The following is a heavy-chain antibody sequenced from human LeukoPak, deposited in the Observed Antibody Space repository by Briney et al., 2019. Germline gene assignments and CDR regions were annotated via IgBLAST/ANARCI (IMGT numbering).Heavy chain of an antibody. CDR3: AAQGGSGDLRY. V-gene: IGHV3-15*01. J-gene: IGHJ4*02. D-gene: IGHD4-17*01. CDR2: IKRIIDGGTT. Sequence: PGGFLRLSCAASGFTFTNAWMSWVRQAPEKGLEWVGRIKRIIDGGTTDYAAPVKGRFTVSRDDSINTLYLQMSSLKTEDTAVYYGAAQGGSGDLRYWGQGTLVTVSS. CDR1: GFTFTNAW.